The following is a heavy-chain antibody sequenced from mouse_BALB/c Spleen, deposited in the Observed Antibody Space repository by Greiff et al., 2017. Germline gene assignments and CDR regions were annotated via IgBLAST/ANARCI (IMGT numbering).Heavy chain of an antibody. CDR2: IYPSDSYT. D-gene: IGHD1-1*01. V-gene: IGHV1-69*02. J-gene: IGHJ2*01. CDR1: GYTFTSYW. Sequence: QVQLKQSGAELVRPGASVKLSCKASGYTFTSYWINWVKQRPGQGLEWIGNIYPSDSYTNYNQKFKDKATLTVDKSSSTAYMQLSSPTSEDSAVYYCTRDGSPFDYWGQGTTLTVSS. CDR3: TRDGSPFDY.